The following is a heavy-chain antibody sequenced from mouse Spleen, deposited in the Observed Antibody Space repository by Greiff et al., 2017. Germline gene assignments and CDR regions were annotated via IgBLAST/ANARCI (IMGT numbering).Heavy chain of an antibody. V-gene: IGHV1-64*01. CDR1: GYTFTSYW. CDR3: ATQDPVMFTFDY. J-gene: IGHJ2*01. CDR2: IHPNSGST. Sequence: VQLQQSGAELVKPGASVKLSCKASGYTFTSYWMHWVKQRPGQGLEWIGMIHPNSGSTNYNEKFKSKATLTVDKSSSTAYMQLSSLTSEDSAVYYCATQDPVMFTFDYWGQGTTLTVSS.